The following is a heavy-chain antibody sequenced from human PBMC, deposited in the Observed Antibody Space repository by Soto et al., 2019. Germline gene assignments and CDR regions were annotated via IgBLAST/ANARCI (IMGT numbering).Heavy chain of an antibody. CDR1: GFTFSSYG. J-gene: IGHJ4*02. D-gene: IGHD1-7*01. CDR2: ISYDGSNK. CDR3: AKESSSWNYATADY. V-gene: IGHV3-30*18. Sequence: QVQLVESGGGVVQPGRSLRLSCAASGFTFSSYGMHWVRRSPGKGLEWVAVISYDGSNKYYVDSVKGRFTISRDNSKNTLYLQMNSLRAEYTAVYYCAKESSSWNYATADYWGQGTLVTVSS.